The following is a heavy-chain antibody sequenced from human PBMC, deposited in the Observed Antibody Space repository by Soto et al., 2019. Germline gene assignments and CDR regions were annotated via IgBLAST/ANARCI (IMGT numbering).Heavy chain of an antibody. CDR2: IIPIFGTA. D-gene: IGHD4-17*01. CDR1: GGTFSSYA. CDR3: ARETTLTRNFDY. Sequence: SVKVSCKASGGTFSSYAISWVRQAPGQGLEWMGGIIPIFGTANYAQKFQGRVTIAADESTSTAYMELSSLRSEDTAVYYCARETTLTRNFDYWGQGTLVTVSS. V-gene: IGHV1-69*13. J-gene: IGHJ4*02.